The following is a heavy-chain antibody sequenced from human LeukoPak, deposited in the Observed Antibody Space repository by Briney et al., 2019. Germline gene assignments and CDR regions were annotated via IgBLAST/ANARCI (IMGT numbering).Heavy chain of an antibody. CDR1: GFTFSSYA. Sequence: PGGSLRLSCAASGFTFSSYAMSWVRQAPGKGLEWVAFIRYDGSNKYYADSVKGRFTISRDNSKNTLYLQMNSLRAEDTAVYYCAKVGELVLDYWGQGTLVTVSS. J-gene: IGHJ4*02. CDR2: IRYDGSNK. CDR3: AKVGELVLDY. D-gene: IGHD6-6*01. V-gene: IGHV3-30*02.